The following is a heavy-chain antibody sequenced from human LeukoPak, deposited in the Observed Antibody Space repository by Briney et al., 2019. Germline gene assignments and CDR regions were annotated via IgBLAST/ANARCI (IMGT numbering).Heavy chain of an antibody. Sequence: SETLSLTCTVSGGSISSYFWSWIRQPPGKGLEWIAYIFYSGSTNYNPSLKSRVTILADTSKNQFSLKLSSVTAADTAVYYCARRWRRSSNFYYFDYWGQGTLVTVSS. CDR3: ARRWRRSSNFYYFDY. V-gene: IGHV4-59*08. CDR1: GGSISSYF. J-gene: IGHJ4*02. CDR2: IFYSGST. D-gene: IGHD6-13*01.